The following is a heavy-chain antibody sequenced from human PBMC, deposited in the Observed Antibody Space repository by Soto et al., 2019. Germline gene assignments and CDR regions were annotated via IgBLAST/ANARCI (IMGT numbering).Heavy chain of an antibody. J-gene: IGHJ5*02. CDR1: GFIFSDYG. D-gene: IGHD1-26*01. Sequence: PGGSLRLSCVVSGFIFSDYGMHWVRQAPGKGLEWVALISYDGGNRYYADPVKGRFTISRDNSKNTLSLQMNSLRAEDTAVYYCAKDRPVKARSGSMSSWGQGTLVTVSS. CDR2: ISYDGGNR. CDR3: AKDRPVKARSGSMSS. V-gene: IGHV3-30*18.